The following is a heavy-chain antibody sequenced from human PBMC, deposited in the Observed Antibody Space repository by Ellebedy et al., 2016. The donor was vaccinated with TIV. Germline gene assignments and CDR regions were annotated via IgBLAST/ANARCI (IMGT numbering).Heavy chain of an antibody. Sequence: SETLSLTXTVSGGSISSYYWSWIRQHPGKGLEWIGYIYYSGSTYYNPSLKSRVTISVDTSKNQFSLKLSSVTAADTAVYYCARGPWFGEFTYYYYMDVWGKGTTVTVSS. CDR1: GGSISSYY. D-gene: IGHD3-10*01. J-gene: IGHJ6*03. CDR2: IYYSGST. V-gene: IGHV4-59*06. CDR3: ARGPWFGEFTYYYYMDV.